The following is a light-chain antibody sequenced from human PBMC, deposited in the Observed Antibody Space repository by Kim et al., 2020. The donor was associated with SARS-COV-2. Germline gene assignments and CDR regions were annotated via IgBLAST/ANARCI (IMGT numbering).Light chain of an antibody. CDR3: QQYNNWST. V-gene: IGKV3D-15*01. CDR2: GAS. Sequence: EIVMTQSPATLSVSPGERATLSCRASQSVYSSLAWYQQKPGHAPRLLIYGASTRATDIPARFSGSGSGTEFTLTISSLQSEDFAVYYFQQYNNWSTFGQGTKVDIK. J-gene: IGKJ1*01. CDR1: QSVYSS.